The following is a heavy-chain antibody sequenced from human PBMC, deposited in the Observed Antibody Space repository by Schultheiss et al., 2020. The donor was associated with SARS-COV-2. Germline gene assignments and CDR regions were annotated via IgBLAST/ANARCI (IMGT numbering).Heavy chain of an antibody. CDR3: ARVCWGAIDY. CDR1: GFSFSRYS. J-gene: IGHJ4*02. D-gene: IGHD3-16*01. V-gene: IGHV3-21*04. CDR2: ISSSSSYI. Sequence: GGSLRLSCAASGFSFSRYSMNWVRQAPGKGLEWVSSISSSSSYIYYADSVKGRFTISRDNAKNSLYLQMNSLRAEDTAVYYCARVCWGAIDYWGQGTLVTVSS.